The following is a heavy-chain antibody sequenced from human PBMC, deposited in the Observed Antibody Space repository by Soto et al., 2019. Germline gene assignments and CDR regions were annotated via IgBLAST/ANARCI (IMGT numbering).Heavy chain of an antibody. CDR1: GDSVSGNSAA. J-gene: IGHJ5*02. V-gene: IGHV6-1*01. D-gene: IGHD3-3*01. CDR2: TYYRSKWYN. CDR3: ARDRDRTYDFWSGYGFDP. Sequence: PSQTLSLTCAISGDSVSGNSAAWNLIRQSPSRGLEWLGRTYYRSKWYNDYAVSVKSRITINPDTSKNQFSLQLNSVTPEDTAVYYCARDRDRTYDFWSGYGFDPWGQGTLVTVSS.